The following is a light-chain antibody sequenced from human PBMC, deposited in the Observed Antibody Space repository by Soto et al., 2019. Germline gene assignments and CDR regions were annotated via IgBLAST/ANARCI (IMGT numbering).Light chain of an antibody. J-gene: IGKJ2*01. CDR1: QSISNW. CDR2: KAS. CDR3: QQYYSYSHT. V-gene: IGKV1-5*03. Sequence: DIQMTQSPSTLSASVGDRVTITCRASQSISNWLAWYQQKPGKAPNLLIYKASSLESGVPSRFSGSGSGTEFPLTISSLHPDEFAAYYCQQYYSYSHTFGKGTKLEIK.